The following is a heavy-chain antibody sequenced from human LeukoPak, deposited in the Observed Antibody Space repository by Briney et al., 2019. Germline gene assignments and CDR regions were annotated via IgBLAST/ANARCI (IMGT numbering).Heavy chain of an antibody. V-gene: IGHV4-59*08. Sequence: PSETLSLTCTVSGGSISSYYWSWIRQPPGKGLEWIVYIYYSGSTNYNPSLKSRVTISVDTSKNQFSLKLSSVTAADTAVYYCARQGDYGDYWEYFQHWGQGTLVTVSS. CDR3: ARQGDYGDYWEYFQH. D-gene: IGHD4-17*01. J-gene: IGHJ1*01. CDR2: IYYSGST. CDR1: GGSISSYY.